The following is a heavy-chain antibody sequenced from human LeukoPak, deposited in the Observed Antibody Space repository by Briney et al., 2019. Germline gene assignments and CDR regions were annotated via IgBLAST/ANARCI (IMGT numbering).Heavy chain of an antibody. V-gene: IGHV3-9*02. CDR3: AKGRIKMAQLFLAADAFHI. CDR2: ISWEIGKR. Sequence: GGSLRLSCAASGFTSDDYVMHWVRQVPGKGLEWVSSISWEIGKRDYADSVKGRFTISRDNPKNLLHLQMNSLRTEDTAIYYCAKGRIKMAQLFLAADAFHIWGRGIMVTVSS. J-gene: IGHJ3*02. CDR1: GFTSDDYV. D-gene: IGHD6-6*01.